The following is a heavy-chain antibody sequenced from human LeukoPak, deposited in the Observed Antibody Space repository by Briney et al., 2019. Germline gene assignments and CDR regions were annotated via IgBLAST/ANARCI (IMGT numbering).Heavy chain of an antibody. CDR3: ARGPHGRIYDILTGFDY. CDR1: GYTFIDYY. V-gene: IGHV1-2*02. D-gene: IGHD3-9*01. Sequence: PLAAVTVSCKASGYTFIDYYMHWVRQAPGQGLEWMGWINPNSGGTNYAQNFQGRVTMTRDTSISTAYMELSRLRSDDTAVYYCARGPHGRIYDILTGFDYWGQGTLVTVSS. CDR2: INPNSGGT. J-gene: IGHJ4*02.